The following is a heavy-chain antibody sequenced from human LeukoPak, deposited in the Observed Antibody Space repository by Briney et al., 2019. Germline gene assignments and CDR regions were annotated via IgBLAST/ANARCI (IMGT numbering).Heavy chain of an antibody. V-gene: IGHV3-21*01. CDR1: GFTFSTYA. D-gene: IGHD1-26*01. Sequence: GGSLRLSCSASGFTFSTYAMHWVRQAPGKGLEWVSSISSSSSYIYYADSVKGRFTISRDNAKSTLYLQMNSLSAEDAAVYYCVRGERNSGFEFWGQGTLVTVSS. CDR2: ISSSSSYI. CDR3: VRGERNSGFEF. J-gene: IGHJ4*02.